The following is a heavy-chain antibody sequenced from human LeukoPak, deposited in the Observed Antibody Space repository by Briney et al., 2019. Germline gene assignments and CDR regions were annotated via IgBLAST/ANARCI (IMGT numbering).Heavy chain of an antibody. J-gene: IGHJ6*03. CDR1: GFTFSSYS. Sequence: PGGSLRLSCAASGFTFSSYSMNWVRQAPGKGLEWVSSISSSSSYIYYAESVKGRCTISRDNAKNSLYLQMNSLRAEDTAVYYCARDKGKRNYYMDVWGKGTTVTVSS. CDR3: ARDKGKRNYYMDV. V-gene: IGHV3-21*01. CDR2: ISSSSSYI. D-gene: IGHD1-1*01.